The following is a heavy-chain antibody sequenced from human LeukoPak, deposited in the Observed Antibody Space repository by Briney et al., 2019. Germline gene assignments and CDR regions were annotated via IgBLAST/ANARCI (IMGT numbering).Heavy chain of an antibody. CDR3: ARAYHYEYVWGSDDY. Sequence: GGSLRLSCAASGFTFSDYYMSWIRQAPGEGLERVSYISSSGSAVYYADSSKSRFTISRDNAKNSLYLQMNSLRAEDTAVYYCARAYHYEYVWGSDDYWGQGTLVTVSS. CDR2: ISSSGSAV. D-gene: IGHD3-16*01. J-gene: IGHJ4*02. CDR1: GFTFSDYY. V-gene: IGHV3-11*04.